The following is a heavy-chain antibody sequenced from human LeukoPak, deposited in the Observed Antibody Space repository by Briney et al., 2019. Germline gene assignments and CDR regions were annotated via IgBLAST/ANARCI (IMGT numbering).Heavy chain of an antibody. CDR1: GGSISSGSYY. V-gene: IGHV4-61*02. J-gene: IGHJ4*02. Sequence: QPSQTLSLTCTVSGGSISSGSYYWSWIRQPAGKGLEWIGRIYTSGSTNYNPSLKSRVTISVDTSKNQFSLKLSSVTAADTAVYYCARGRLRKGPFGYWGQGTLVTVSS. CDR2: IYTSGST. CDR3: ARGRLRKGPFGY. D-gene: IGHD1-14*01.